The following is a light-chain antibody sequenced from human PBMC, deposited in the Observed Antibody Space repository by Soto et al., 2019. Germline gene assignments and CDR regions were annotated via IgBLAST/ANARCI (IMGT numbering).Light chain of an antibody. V-gene: IGKV3-20*01. CDR3: QQYGSSPRT. J-gene: IGKJ2*01. CDR1: QSVSSSY. Sequence: EIVLTQSPGTLSLSPGERATLSCRASQSVSSSYLAWYQQKPGHAPRLLIYGASSRATGIPERFSGSGSGTDLTLTISRLEPEDFAVYYCQQYGSSPRTFGQGTKLEIK. CDR2: GAS.